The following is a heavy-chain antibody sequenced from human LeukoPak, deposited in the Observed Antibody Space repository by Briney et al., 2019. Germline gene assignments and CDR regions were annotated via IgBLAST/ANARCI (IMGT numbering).Heavy chain of an antibody. CDR1: GFTFSSYS. CDR2: ISSSSYI. CDR3: AFGVAVAGTRAFDI. J-gene: IGHJ3*02. D-gene: IGHD6-19*01. Sequence: GGSLRLSCAASGFTFSSYSMNWVRQAPGKGLEWVSSISSSSYIYYADSVKGRFTISRDNAKNSLYLQMNSLRAEDTAVYYCAFGVAVAGTRAFDIWGQGTMVTVSS. V-gene: IGHV3-21*01.